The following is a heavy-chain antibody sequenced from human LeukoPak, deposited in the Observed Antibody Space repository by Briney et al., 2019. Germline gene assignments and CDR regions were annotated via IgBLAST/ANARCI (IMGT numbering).Heavy chain of an antibody. CDR3: ARDPCGGDCYGYGMDV. V-gene: IGHV1-18*01. Sequence: ASVKVSCKTSGYTFTAYGIIWVRQAPGQGLEWMGWISAYNGNTNYAQKLQGRVTMTTDTSTSTAYMELRSLRSDDTAVYYCARDPCGGDCYGYGMDVWGQGTTVTVSS. D-gene: IGHD2-21*02. CDR1: GYTFTAYG. J-gene: IGHJ6*02. CDR2: ISAYNGNT.